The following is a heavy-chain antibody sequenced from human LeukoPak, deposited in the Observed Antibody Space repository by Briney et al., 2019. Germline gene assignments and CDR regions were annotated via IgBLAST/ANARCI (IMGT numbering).Heavy chain of an antibody. D-gene: IGHD6-6*01. CDR2: ISWNSGSI. CDR1: GFTFDDYA. Sequence: PGGSLRLSCAASGFTFDDYAMHWVRQAPGKGLEWVSGISWNSGSIGYADSVKGRFTISRDNAKNSLYLQMNSLRAEDTALYYCAKGPFIAARPGYFDYWGQGTLVTVSS. V-gene: IGHV3-9*01. CDR3: AKGPFIAARPGYFDY. J-gene: IGHJ4*02.